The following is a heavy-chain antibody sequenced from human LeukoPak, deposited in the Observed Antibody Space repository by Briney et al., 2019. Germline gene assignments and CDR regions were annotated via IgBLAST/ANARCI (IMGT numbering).Heavy chain of an antibody. CDR1: GGSISSYY. V-gene: IGHV4-59*01. J-gene: IGHJ6*03. CDR2: VYYSGST. Sequence: SETLSLTCTVSGGSISSYYWNWIRQPPGKGLEWTAYVYYSGSTNCNPSLKSRVTISVDTSKNQFSLKLSSVTAADTALYYCARGSGYMDVWGKGSTVTVSS. CDR3: ARGSGYMDV.